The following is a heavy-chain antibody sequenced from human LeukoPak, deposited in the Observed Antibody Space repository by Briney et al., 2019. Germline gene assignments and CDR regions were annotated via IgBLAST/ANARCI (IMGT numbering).Heavy chain of an antibody. CDR3: ARVYRPFDC. Sequence: QTGGPLRLSCSASGFTFSSYSMSWVRRAPGKGLKWVSYISASGTIYYADSVKGRFTISRDNAENSLYLQMNSLRAEDTAVYYCARVYRPFDCWGQGTLVTVSS. J-gene: IGHJ4*02. D-gene: IGHD1-14*01. V-gene: IGHV3-48*01. CDR2: ISASGTI. CDR1: GFTFSSYS.